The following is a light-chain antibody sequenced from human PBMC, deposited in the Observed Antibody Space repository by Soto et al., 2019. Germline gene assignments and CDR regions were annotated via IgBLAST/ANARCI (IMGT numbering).Light chain of an antibody. V-gene: IGLV7-46*01. CDR2: DTN. Sequence: QAVVTQEPSLTVSPGGTVTLTCGSSTGAVTGGLFPYWFQQKPGQAPRTLIYDTNNKHSWTPARFSGSLLGGKAALTLSGAQPEDEADYYCLLSYTGAWVFGGGTQLTVL. CDR1: TGAVTGGLF. J-gene: IGLJ3*02. CDR3: LLSYTGAWV.